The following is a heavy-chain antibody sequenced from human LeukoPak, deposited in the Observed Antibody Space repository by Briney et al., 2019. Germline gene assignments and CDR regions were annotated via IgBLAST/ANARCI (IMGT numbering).Heavy chain of an antibody. CDR2: VTGSGRDT. CDR3: AKGAREYCSGAICYPFDY. J-gene: IGHJ4*02. D-gene: IGHD2-2*01. Sequence: ASLTLSCAAYGFTYINYAMNCDRQAQGRGREWVSSVTGSGRDTYHADYVKGRFTISRDNSKNTLYLQMNSLRAEDTAIYYCAKGAREYCSGAICYPFDYWGQGTLVTVSS. V-gene: IGHV3-23*01. CDR1: GFTYINYA.